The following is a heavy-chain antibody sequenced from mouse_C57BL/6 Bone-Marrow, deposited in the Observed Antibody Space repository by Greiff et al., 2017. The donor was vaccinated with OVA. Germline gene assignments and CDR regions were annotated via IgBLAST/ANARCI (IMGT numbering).Heavy chain of an antibody. CDR2: INPSSGYT. J-gene: IGHJ3*01. D-gene: IGHD2-5*01. Sequence: VKLQESGAELAKPGASVKLSCKASGYTFTSYWMHWVKQRPGQGLEWIGYINPSSGYTKYKQKFKDKATLTADKSSSTAYMQLSSLTYEDSAVYYCARTYYSNYRWFAYWGQGTLVTVSA. V-gene: IGHV1-7*01. CDR3: ARTYYSNYRWFAY. CDR1: GYTFTSYW.